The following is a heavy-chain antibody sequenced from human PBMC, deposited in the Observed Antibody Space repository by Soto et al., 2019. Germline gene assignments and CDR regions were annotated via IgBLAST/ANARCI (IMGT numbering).Heavy chain of an antibody. CDR1: GGTFGSYA. V-gene: IGHV1-69*01. J-gene: IGHJ6*02. CDR3: ARSQGSSTSLEIYYYYYYGMDV. D-gene: IGHD2-2*01. CDR2: IIPIPGTA. Sequence: QVQLVQSGAEVKKPGSSVKVSCKASGGTFGSYAISWVRQAPGQGLEWMGGIIPIPGTANYAQKFQGRVTIGADESTSTAYMGLSSLRSEETAVYYCARSQGSSTSLEIYYYYYYGMDVWGQGTTVTVSS.